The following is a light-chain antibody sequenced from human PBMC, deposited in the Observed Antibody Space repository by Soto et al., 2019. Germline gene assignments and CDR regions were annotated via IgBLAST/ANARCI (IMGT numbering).Light chain of an antibody. Sequence: DIQMTQSPSSLSASVGDRVTITCRASQGISNYLAWYQQKPGKVPKLLIYAASTLQSGVPSRFSGSGSGTDFTLTSSSLHPEDVATYYCQKYNSARTFGQGTKVEIK. CDR2: AAS. CDR3: QKYNSART. V-gene: IGKV1-27*01. J-gene: IGKJ1*01. CDR1: QGISNY.